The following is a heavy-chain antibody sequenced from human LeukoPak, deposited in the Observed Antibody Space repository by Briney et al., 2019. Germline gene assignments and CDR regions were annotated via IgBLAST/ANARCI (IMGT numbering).Heavy chain of an antibody. CDR2: IIPILGIA. V-gene: IGHV1-69*04. Sequence: ASVKISCKASGGTFSSYAISWVRQAPGQGLEWMGRIIPILGIANYAQKFQGRVTITADKSTSTAYMELSSLRSEDTAVYYCARTIFGVANHIDYWGQGTLVTVSS. D-gene: IGHD3-3*01. J-gene: IGHJ4*02. CDR3: ARTIFGVANHIDY. CDR1: GGTFSSYA.